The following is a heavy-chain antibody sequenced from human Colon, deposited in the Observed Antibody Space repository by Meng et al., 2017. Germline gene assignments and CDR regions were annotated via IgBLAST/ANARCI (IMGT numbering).Heavy chain of an antibody. J-gene: IGHJ4*02. Sequence: GGSLRLSCAASGFTLRSYTMNWVRQAPGKGLEWVSSISTSGDDIDYADSLKGRFTISRDNANNSLFLQMNSLRVEDTAVYYCARAAGSWHPFTYWGQGKLVNGAS. CDR2: ISTSGDDI. V-gene: IGHV3-21*06. CDR1: GFTLRSYT. CDR3: ARAAGSWHPFTY. D-gene: IGHD6-13*01.